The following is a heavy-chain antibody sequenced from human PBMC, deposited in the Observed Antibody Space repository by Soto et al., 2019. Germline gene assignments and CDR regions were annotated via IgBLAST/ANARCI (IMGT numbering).Heavy chain of an antibody. CDR1: GNSFSTYW. Sequence: PXESLKISWKGSGNSFSTYWIGLVLQMPGKGLEWMGSIYFGDSNTRYSPSFQGQVTLSVDKSINTAYLQWSSLKASDTAMYYCANWRSSSWFDYWGQGTLVTVSS. CDR3: ANWRSSSWFDY. V-gene: IGHV5-51*01. D-gene: IGHD6-13*01. J-gene: IGHJ4*02. CDR2: IYFGDSNT.